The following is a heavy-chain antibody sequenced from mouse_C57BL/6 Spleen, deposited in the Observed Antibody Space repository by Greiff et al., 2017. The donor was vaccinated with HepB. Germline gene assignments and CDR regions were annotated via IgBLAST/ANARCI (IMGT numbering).Heavy chain of an antibody. V-gene: IGHV1-54*01. CDR3: ARRRGNYVYYFDY. CDR2: INPGSGGT. Sequence: QVQLQQSGAELVRPGTSVKVSCKASGYAFTNYLIEWVKQRPGQGLECIGVINPGSGGTNYNEKFKGKATLTADKSSSTAYMQLSSLTSEDSAVYFCARRRGNYVYYFDYWGQGTTLTVSS. J-gene: IGHJ2*01. CDR1: GYAFTNYL. D-gene: IGHD2-1*01.